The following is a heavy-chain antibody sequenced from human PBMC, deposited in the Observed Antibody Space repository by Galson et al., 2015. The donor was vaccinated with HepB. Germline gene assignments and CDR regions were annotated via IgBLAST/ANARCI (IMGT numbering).Heavy chain of an antibody. Sequence: SLRLSCAASGFTFRYYAMSWVRQAPGKGLEWVSAITPSGDNTYSADSMKGRFTISRDNSQNTLFLQMNSLRADDTAIYFCAKVFPEKTDGWYRQALYYFDSWGQGTWVTVSS. V-gene: IGHV3-23*01. CDR1: GFTFRYYA. J-gene: IGHJ4*02. CDR3: AKVFPEKTDGWYRQALYYFDS. CDR2: ITPSGDNT. D-gene: IGHD6-19*01.